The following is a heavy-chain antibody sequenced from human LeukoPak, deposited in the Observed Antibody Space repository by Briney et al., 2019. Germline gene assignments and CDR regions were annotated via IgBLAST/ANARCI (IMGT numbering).Heavy chain of an antibody. Sequence: PSETLSLTCAVYGGSFSGYYWSWIRQPAGKGLEWIGRIYTSGSTNYNPSLKSRVTMSVDTSKNQFSLKLSSVTAADTAVYYCARGTGDGVDYYYYMDVWGKGTTVTISS. J-gene: IGHJ6*03. CDR3: ARGTGDGVDYYYYMDV. CDR2: IYTSGST. D-gene: IGHD3-10*01. CDR1: GGSFSGYY. V-gene: IGHV4-59*10.